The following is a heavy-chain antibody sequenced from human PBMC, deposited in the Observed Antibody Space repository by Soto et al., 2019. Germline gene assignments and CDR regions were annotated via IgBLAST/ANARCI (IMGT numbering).Heavy chain of an antibody. CDR3: ARVHCSDGRACPGPRFDP. Sequence: PSETLSLTCTVSGDSISSSIYYWGWIRQPPGKGLEWIGTIYHSGSTFYNPSLKSRLTISVDTSKNQFSLKLSSVTAADTAVYYCARVHCSDGRACPGPRFDPWGQGILVTVSS. J-gene: IGHJ5*02. CDR1: GDSISSSIYY. D-gene: IGHD2-15*01. V-gene: IGHV4-39*01. CDR2: IYHSGST.